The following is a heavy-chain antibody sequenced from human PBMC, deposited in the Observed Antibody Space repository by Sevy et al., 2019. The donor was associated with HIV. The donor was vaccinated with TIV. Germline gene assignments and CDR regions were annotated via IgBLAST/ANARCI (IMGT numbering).Heavy chain of an antibody. J-gene: IGHJ4*02. CDR3: ARDGVHSSSYYFDY. Sequence: GGSLRLSCAASGFTFSSSEMNWVRQSPGKGLEWLSYISSGGTTIHYANSVKGRFTISRDNAKNSLYLQMNSLGAEDTAVYYCARDGVHSSSYYFDYWGQGTLVTVSS. CDR2: ISSGGTTI. V-gene: IGHV3-48*03. CDR1: GFTFSSSE. D-gene: IGHD6-13*01.